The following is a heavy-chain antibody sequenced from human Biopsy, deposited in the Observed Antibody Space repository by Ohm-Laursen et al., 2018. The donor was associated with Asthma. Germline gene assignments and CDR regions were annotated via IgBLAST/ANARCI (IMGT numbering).Heavy chain of an antibody. Sequence: GASVKVSCKASGGSFSNFAFSWVRQAPGHGLEWMGTILTKFDITSCAEKFQGRVTITADKSTSTTYMELSRLRSEDTAVYYCARSYDTDSYPVLVLDYWGQGTLVTVSS. CDR3: ARSYDTDSYPVLVLDY. D-gene: IGHD3-22*01. CDR2: ILTKFDIT. CDR1: GGSFSNFA. V-gene: IGHV1-69*04. J-gene: IGHJ4*02.